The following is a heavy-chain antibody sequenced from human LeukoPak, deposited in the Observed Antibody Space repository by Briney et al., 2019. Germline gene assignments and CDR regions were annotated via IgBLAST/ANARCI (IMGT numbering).Heavy chain of an antibody. Sequence: SETVSLTCAVSGGSISSGDYYWSWIRQPPGKGLEWIGYIYYSGSTYYNPSLKSRVTISVDTSKNQFSLKLSSVTAADTAVYYCARDGYSSSWSLYYYGMDVWGQGTTVTVSS. CDR3: ARDGYSSSWSLYYYGMDV. CDR1: GGSISSGDYY. D-gene: IGHD6-13*01. CDR2: IYYSGST. J-gene: IGHJ6*02. V-gene: IGHV4-30-4*01.